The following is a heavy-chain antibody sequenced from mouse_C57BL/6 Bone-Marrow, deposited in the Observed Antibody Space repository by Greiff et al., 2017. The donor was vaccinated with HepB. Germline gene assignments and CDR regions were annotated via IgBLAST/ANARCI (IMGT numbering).Heavy chain of an antibody. V-gene: IGHV5-17*01. J-gene: IGHJ4*01. Sequence: EVMLVESGGGLVKPGGSLKLSCAASGFTFSDYGMHWVRQAPEKGLEWVAYISSGSSTIYYADTVKGRFTISRDNAKNTLFLQMTSLRSEDTAMYYCARRRYYGNYYDAMDYWGQGTSVTVSS. CDR1: GFTFSDYG. CDR2: ISSGSSTI. D-gene: IGHD2-1*01. CDR3: ARRRYYGNYYDAMDY.